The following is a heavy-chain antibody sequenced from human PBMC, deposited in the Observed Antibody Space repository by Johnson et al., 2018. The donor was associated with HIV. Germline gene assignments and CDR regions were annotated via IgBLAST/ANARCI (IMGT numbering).Heavy chain of an antibody. CDR2: ISSSGTTV. V-gene: IGHV3-11*01. Sequence: QVQLVESGGGLVKPGGSLRLSCAASGLTFSDYYMSWIRQTPGKGLEWVSYISSSGTTVYYADSVKGRFTISRDNSKNTLYLQMNSLRAEDAAVYYCAREGTVSYGGAFDIWGQGTMVT. CDR3: AREGTVSYGGAFDI. J-gene: IGHJ3*02. D-gene: IGHD4-17*01. CDR1: GLTFSDYY.